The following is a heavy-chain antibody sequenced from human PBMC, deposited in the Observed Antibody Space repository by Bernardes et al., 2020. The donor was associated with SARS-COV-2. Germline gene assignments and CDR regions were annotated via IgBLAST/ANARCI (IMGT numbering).Heavy chain of an antibody. CDR3: ARGYCSGGSCYRLGYFDY. D-gene: IGHD2-15*01. CDR2: ISGRGGST. J-gene: IGHJ4*02. V-gene: IGHV3-23*01. CDR1: GFTFSSYA. Sequence: GGSLRLSCAASGFTFSSYAMSWVRQAPGKGLEWVSAISGRGGSTYYADSVKGRFTISRDNSKNTLYLQMNSLRAEDTAVYYCARGYCSGGSCYRLGYFDYWGQGTLVTVSS.